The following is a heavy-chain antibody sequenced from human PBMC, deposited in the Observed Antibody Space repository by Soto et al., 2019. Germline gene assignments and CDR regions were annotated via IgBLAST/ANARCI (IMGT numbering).Heavy chain of an antibody. CDR1: GFSLSTSGMC. J-gene: IGHJ5*02. Sequence: GSGPTLVNPTQTLTLTCTFSGFSLSTSGMCVSWIRQPPGKALEWLARIDWDDDKYYSTSLKTRLTISKDTSKNQVVLTMTNMDPVDTATYYCARTIVVVPAANNWSDPWGQGTLVTGSS. V-gene: IGHV2-70*11. CDR2: IDWDDDK. D-gene: IGHD2-2*01. CDR3: ARTIVVVPAANNWSDP.